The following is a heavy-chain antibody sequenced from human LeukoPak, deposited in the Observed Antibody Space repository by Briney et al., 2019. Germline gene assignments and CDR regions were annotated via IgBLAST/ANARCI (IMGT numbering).Heavy chain of an antibody. CDR1: GYTFISYG. CDR2: ISANTGIR. D-gene: IGHD3-16*01. J-gene: IGHJ3*02. CDR3: ARHLSDYRYDAFDI. V-gene: IGHV1-18*01. Sequence: ASVKVSCKASGYTFISYGISWVRQAPGQGREWMGWISANTGIRSHAQNLQGRVTMTTDTSTSTAYMELRSLRSADTAVYYCARHLSDYRYDAFDIWGQGTMVTVSS.